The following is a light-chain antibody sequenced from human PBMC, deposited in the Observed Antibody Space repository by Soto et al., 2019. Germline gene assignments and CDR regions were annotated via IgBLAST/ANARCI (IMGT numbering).Light chain of an antibody. CDR1: QYINTR. J-gene: IGKJ1*01. CDR2: QTS. CDR3: HQRQSWPRT. Sequence: EIVLTQSPASLSLSPGEGVTLSCRASQYINTRLAWYQHRPGQAPRLLIYQTSIRAAGIPARFSASGSGTDFTLTISDVQPEDFALYYCHQRQSWPRTFGQGTKVDIK. V-gene: IGKV3-11*01.